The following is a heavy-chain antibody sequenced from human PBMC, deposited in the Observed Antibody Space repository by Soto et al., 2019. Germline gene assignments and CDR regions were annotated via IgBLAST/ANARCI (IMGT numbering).Heavy chain of an antibody. J-gene: IGHJ4*02. CDR2: IYYSGST. V-gene: IGHV4-31*03. Sequence: SETLSLTCTVSGGSISSGSYFWGWIRQPPGKGLEWIGYIYYSGSTYYNPSLKSRVTISVDTSKNQFSLKLSSVTAADTAVYYCASFYGGNSYTEEDYWGQGTLVTVSS. D-gene: IGHD4-17*01. CDR3: ASFYGGNSYTEEDY. CDR1: GGSISSGSYF.